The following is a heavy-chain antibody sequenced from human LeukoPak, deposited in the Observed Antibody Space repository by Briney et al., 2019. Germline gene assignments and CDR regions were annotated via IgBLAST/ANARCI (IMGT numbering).Heavy chain of an antibody. CDR2: MNPNSGNT. D-gene: IGHD3-9*01. V-gene: IGHV1-8*01. CDR3: ARPDILTGYLDYYYYGMDV. J-gene: IGHJ6*02. CDR1: GYTFTSYD. Sequence: ASVKVSCKASGYTFTSYDIKWGRQATGQGLEWMGWMNPNSGNTGYAQKFQGRVTMTRNTSISTAYMELSSLRSEDTAVYYCARPDILTGYLDYYYYGMDVWGQGTAVTVSS.